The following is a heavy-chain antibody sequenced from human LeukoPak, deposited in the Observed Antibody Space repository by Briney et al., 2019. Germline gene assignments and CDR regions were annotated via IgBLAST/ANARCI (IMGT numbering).Heavy chain of an antibody. D-gene: IGHD3-16*02. CDR3: ARARLRLGELSSTAFDY. CDR1: GFTFSSYA. V-gene: IGHV3-23*01. Sequence: GGSLRLSCAASGFTFSSYAMSWVRQAPGKGLEWVSTISGSGGPTYYADSVKGRFTISKDNSKNTLYLQMNSLRAEDTAVYYCARARLRLGELSSTAFDYWGQGTLVTVSS. CDR2: ISGSGGPT. J-gene: IGHJ4*02.